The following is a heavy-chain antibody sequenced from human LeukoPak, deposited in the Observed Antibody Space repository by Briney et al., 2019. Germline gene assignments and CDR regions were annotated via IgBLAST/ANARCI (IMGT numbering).Heavy chain of an antibody. CDR3: AKSYSYGTEFYYFDY. CDR1: GFTFSSYA. J-gene: IGHJ4*02. V-gene: IGHV3-23*01. D-gene: IGHD5-18*01. Sequence: GGSLRLSCAASGFTFSSYAMSWVRQAPGKGLEWVSAISGSGGSTYYADSVKGRFTISRDNSKNTLYLQMNSLRAEDTAVYYCAKSYSYGTEFYYFDYWGQGTLVTVSS. CDR2: ISGSGGST.